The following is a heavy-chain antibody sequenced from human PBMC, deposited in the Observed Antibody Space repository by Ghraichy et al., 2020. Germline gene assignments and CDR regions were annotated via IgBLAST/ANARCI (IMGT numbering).Heavy chain of an antibody. CDR2: ISPNNGNT. D-gene: IGHD3-3*01. V-gene: IGHV1-18*01. CDR1: GYTFTRYS. Sequence: ASVKVSCKASGYTFTRYSISWGRPAPGQGLELMGWISPNNGNTNSEQKQQSSVTMTTDTTTSTDYMELRRRRSDDTAVDYCARDGADDFGSGSGENTDYWGHGALFTVSS. J-gene: IGHJ4*01. CDR3: ARDGADDFGSGSGENTDY.